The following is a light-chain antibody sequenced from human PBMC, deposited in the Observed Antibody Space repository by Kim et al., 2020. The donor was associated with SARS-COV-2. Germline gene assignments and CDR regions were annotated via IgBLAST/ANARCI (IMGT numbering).Light chain of an antibody. Sequence: EIVMAQSPATLSVSPGERATLSCRASQSVSSSLAWYQHKPGQAPRLLIYGASTRATGIPARFSGSGSGTECNLTINSLQSEDFAVYYCQEYNNEWMFGQGTKVDIK. V-gene: IGKV3D-15*01. J-gene: IGKJ1*01. CDR3: QEYNNEWM. CDR1: QSVSSS. CDR2: GAS.